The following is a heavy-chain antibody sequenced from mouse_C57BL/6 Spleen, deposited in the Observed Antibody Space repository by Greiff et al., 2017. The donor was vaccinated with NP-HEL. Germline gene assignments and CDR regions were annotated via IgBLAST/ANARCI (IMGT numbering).Heavy chain of an antibody. V-gene: IGHV1-53*01. CDR2: INPSNGGT. D-gene: IGHD1-1*01. J-gene: IGHJ4*01. Sequence: QVQLQQPGTELVKPGASVKLSCKASGFTFTSYCMHWVKQRPGQGLEWIGNINPSNGGTNYNEKFKSKATLTVDKSSSTAYMQLSSLTSEDSAVYYCARCHYYYGSSSYYAMDDWGKGTSVTVSS. CDR1: GFTFTSYC. CDR3: ARCHYYYGSSSYYAMDD.